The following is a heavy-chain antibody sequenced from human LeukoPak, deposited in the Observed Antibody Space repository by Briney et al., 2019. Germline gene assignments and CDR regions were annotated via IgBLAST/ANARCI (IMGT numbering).Heavy chain of an antibody. Sequence: PGRSLRLSCAASGFTFSSYAMHWVRQAPGKGLEWVAVISYDGSNKYYADSVKGRFTISRDNSKNTLYLQMNSLRAEDTAVYYCAREINDFWSGYYTVEVGPFDYWGQGTLVTVSS. J-gene: IGHJ4*02. V-gene: IGHV3-30-3*01. D-gene: IGHD3-3*01. CDR3: AREINDFWSGYYTVEVGPFDY. CDR2: ISYDGSNK. CDR1: GFTFSSYA.